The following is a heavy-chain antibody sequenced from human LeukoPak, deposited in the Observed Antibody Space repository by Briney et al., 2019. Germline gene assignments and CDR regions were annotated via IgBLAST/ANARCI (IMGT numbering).Heavy chain of an antibody. J-gene: IGHJ5*02. Sequence: GGSLRLSCAVSGFTFSTSWMRWVRQTPGKGLEWVASIKQDGSQTFYVDSVNGRFTISRDNAKNSLNLQMNSLRVEDTAVYYCARGYTSSPNWFDPWGQGTLVTVSS. CDR1: GFTFSTSW. CDR3: ARGYTSSPNWFDP. D-gene: IGHD6-13*01. CDR2: IKQDGSQT. V-gene: IGHV3-7*04.